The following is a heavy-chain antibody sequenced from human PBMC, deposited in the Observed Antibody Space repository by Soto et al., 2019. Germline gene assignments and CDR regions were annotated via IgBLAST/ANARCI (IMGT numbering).Heavy chain of an antibody. V-gene: IGHV3-30*02. CDR1: GITFSDYG. D-gene: IGHD5-18*01. J-gene: IGHJ4*02. CDR2: VWKDGSNR. CDR3: AKVPRGSNFGYYNF. Sequence: PGGSLRLSCAASGITFSDYGMRWVRQAPGKGLEWVAGVWKDGSNRYYVDSVKGRFTISRDNSKNTLYLQMNSLRDEDTAVYYCAKVPRGSNFGYYNFWGQGTLVTVS.